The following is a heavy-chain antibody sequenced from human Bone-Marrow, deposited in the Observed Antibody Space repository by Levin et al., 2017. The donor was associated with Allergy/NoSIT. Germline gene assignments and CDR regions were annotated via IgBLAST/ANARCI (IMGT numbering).Heavy chain of an antibody. CDR3: AREDYDFWNGYSN. V-gene: IGHV4-30-4*01. J-gene: IGHJ4*02. D-gene: IGHD3-3*01. CDR2: IYYRGAT. Sequence: LRLSCTVSDDSINSDDYYWSWIRQPPGKGLEWIGYIYYRGATYYNPSLRGRVTMSMDTSKNQFSLKVTSVTAADTAVYFCAREDYDFWNGYSNWGQGTLVTVSS. CDR1: DDSINSDDYY.